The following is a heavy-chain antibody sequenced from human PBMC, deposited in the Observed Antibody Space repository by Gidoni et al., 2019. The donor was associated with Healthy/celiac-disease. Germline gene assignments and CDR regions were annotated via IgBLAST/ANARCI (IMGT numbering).Heavy chain of an antibody. CDR3: ARTKLCPGIATREI. J-gene: IGHJ4*02. D-gene: IGHD3-10*02. CDR1: GYTFTGYY. V-gene: IGHV1-2*06. CDR2: INSNSGGT. Sequence: QEQLVQSGAEVKKPGASVKVSCKASGYTFTGYYMHWVRPAPGQGLEWLGRINSNSGGTNDAHKLHGRVTMTSDTSISTAYLELSRLRSEGTAVYYCARTKLCPGIATREIWGQGTLVTVSS.